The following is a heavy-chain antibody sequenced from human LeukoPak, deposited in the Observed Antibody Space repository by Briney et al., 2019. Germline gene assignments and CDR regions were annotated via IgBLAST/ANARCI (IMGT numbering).Heavy chain of an antibody. V-gene: IGHV1-58*01. CDR2: IVVGSGNT. J-gene: IGHJ5*02. Sequence: SVKVSCKASGFTFTSSAVQWGPQARGQRLEWIGWIVVGSGNTDSAQKFQERVTITRDMSTSTAYMELSSLRSEDTAVYYCAAEHPGALWCGPWGQGTLVTVSS. D-gene: IGHD4/OR15-4a*01. CDR1: GFTFTSSA. CDR3: AAEHPGALWCGP.